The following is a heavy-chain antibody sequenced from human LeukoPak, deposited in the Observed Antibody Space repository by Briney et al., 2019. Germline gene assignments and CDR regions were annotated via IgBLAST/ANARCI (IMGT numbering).Heavy chain of an antibody. CDR1: GGSISSYY. V-gene: IGHV4-59*01. CDR2: IYYSGSN. D-gene: IGHD6-19*01. J-gene: IGHJ4*02. CDR3: VREDGSSGWYPFFDY. Sequence: PSETLSLTCTVSGGSISSYYWSWIRQPPGKGLEWIGYIYYSGSNNYNPSLKSRVTISVDTSKNQFPLKLSSVTAADTAVYYCVREDGSSGWYPFFDYWGQGTLVTVSS.